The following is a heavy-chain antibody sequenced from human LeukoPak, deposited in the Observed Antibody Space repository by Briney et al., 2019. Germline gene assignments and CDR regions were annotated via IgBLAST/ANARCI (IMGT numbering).Heavy chain of an antibody. CDR2: IKDSGRI. D-gene: IGHD1-7*01. V-gene: IGHV4-34*01. CDR3: ARRWNYGRNYYIDA. CDR1: GGSFSNYY. Sequence: SDTLSLTCAVYGGSFSNYYWSWIRQPPGKGLQWIGEIKDSGRINYNPSLMSRVTLSVDTSKNQFSLRLTSVTATDTAVYYCARRWNYGRNYYIDAWGNGARVSVSS. J-gene: IGHJ6*03.